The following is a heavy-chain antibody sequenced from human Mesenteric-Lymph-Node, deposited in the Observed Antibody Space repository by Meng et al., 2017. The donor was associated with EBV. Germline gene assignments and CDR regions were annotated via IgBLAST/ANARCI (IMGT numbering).Heavy chain of an antibody. CDR2: IYYSGST. V-gene: IGHV4-39*07. Sequence: LLLQESGPGRVKPSETLSLTCTVSGGSISSSSYYWGWIRQPPGKGLEWIGNIYYSGSTYYNPSLKSRVTISVDTSKNQFSLKLSSVTAADTAVYYCAGTVQLERHWFDPWGQGTLVTVSS. CDR3: AGTVQLERHWFDP. CDR1: GGSISSSSYY. J-gene: IGHJ5*02. D-gene: IGHD1-1*01.